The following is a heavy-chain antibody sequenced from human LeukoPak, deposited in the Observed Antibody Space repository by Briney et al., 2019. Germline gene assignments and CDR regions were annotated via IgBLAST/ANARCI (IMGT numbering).Heavy chain of an antibody. CDR2: TDHSDNT. V-gene: IGHV1-18*01. D-gene: IGHD7-27*01. Sequence: ASVKVSCKASGYTFITYSFSWVRQAPGQGLAWMGWTDHSDNTNSAQKLQGRITMTTDTSTSTAYMELRSLRSDDTAVYYCARLGRGGAFDIWGQGTLVTVSS. J-gene: IGHJ3*02. CDR1: GYTFITYS. CDR3: ARLGRGGAFDI.